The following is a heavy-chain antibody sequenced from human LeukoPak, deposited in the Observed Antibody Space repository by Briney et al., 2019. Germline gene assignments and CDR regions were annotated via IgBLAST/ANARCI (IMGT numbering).Heavy chain of an antibody. J-gene: IGHJ4*02. V-gene: IGHV4-38-2*01. Sequence: SETLSLTCVVSGYSISSDYYWGWIRQPPGKGLEWIGSIYHSRSTYYNPSLKSRVTISVDTSKNQFSLKLSSVTAADTAVYYCARCANNYFWDYWGQGTLVTVSS. D-gene: IGHD3-3*01. CDR3: ARCANNYFWDY. CDR2: IYHSRST. CDR1: GYSISSDYY.